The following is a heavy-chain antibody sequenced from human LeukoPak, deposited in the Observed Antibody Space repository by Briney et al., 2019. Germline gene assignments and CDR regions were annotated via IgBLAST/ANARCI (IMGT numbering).Heavy chain of an antibody. V-gene: IGHV4-34*01. J-gene: IGHJ5*02. CDR2: INHSGST. Sequence: PSETLSLTCAVYGGSFSGYYWSWIRQPPGKGLEWIGEINHSGSTNYNPSLKSRVTISVDTSKSQFSLKLSSVTAADTAVYYCARPHGSGSYPWGQGTLVTVSS. CDR1: GGSFSGYY. CDR3: ARPHGSGSYP. D-gene: IGHD3-10*01.